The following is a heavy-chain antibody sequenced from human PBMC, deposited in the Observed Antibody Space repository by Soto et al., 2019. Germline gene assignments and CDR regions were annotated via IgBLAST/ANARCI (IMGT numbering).Heavy chain of an antibody. Sequence: GGSLRLSCAASGFTFSNAWMNWVRQAPGKGLEWVGHIKTKTDGGSTDYAAPVKGRFTISRDDSKNTLYLQMNSLKTEDTAVYCCTTPLYYDFWSGYSDAWGQGTTVTVSS. D-gene: IGHD3-3*01. CDR2: IKTKTDGGST. CDR3: TTPLYYDFWSGYSDA. CDR1: GFTFSNAW. V-gene: IGHV3-15*07. J-gene: IGHJ6*02.